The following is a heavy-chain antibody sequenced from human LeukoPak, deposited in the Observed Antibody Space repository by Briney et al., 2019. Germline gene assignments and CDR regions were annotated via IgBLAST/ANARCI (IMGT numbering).Heavy chain of an antibody. CDR3: AKAPVFGWQWLVIWYFDL. Sequence: PSETLSLTCTVSGGSISTSSYYWGWVRQPPGKGLEWIGSIFYSGSTYYSPSLKSRVTISLDTSRNQFSLKLNSVTAADTAVYYCAKAPVFGWQWLVIWYFDLWGQGTLVTVSS. V-gene: IGHV4-39*07. J-gene: IGHJ2*01. CDR2: IFYSGST. CDR1: GGSISTSSYY. D-gene: IGHD6-19*01.